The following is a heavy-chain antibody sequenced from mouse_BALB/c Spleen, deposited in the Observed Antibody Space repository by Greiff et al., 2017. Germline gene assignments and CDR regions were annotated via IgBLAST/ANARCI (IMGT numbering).Heavy chain of an antibody. D-gene: IGHD4-1*01. Sequence: VQLQQSGAVLVKPGASVKLSCKASGYTFTSYYMYWVKQRPGQGLEWIGEINPSNGGTNFNEKFKSKATLTVDKSSSTAYMQLSSLTSEDSAVYYCTRGTGYWYFDVWGAGTTVTVSS. CDR3: TRGTGYWYFDV. J-gene: IGHJ1*01. CDR1: GYTFTSYY. CDR2: INPSNGGT. V-gene: IGHV1S81*02.